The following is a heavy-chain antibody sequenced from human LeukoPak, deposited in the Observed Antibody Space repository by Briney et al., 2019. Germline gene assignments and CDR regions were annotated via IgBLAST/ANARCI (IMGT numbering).Heavy chain of an antibody. D-gene: IGHD6-13*01. V-gene: IGHV3-74*01. CDR2: INSDGSST. J-gene: IGHJ6*03. CDR1: GFTFSSYW. Sequence: GGSLRLSCAASGFTFSSYWMHWVRQAPGKGLVWVSRINSDGSSTSYADSVKGRFTISRDNSKNTLYLQMNSLRAEDTAVYYCAKRARYSSSWDYYYYMDVWGKGTTVTVSS. CDR3: AKRARYSSSWDYYYYMDV.